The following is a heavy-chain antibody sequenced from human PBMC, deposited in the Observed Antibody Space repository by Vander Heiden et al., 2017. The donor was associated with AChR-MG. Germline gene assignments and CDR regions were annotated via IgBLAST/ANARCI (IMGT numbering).Heavy chain of an antibody. CDR3: ARGDYGARYGY. J-gene: IGHJ4*02. V-gene: IGHV4-34*01. D-gene: IGHD4-17*01. Sequence: QVQLQQWGAGLLKPSETLSLTCAVYDESFRANFWSWIRQPPGKGLEWIGEISHTGSTNYNPSLKSRVTISLDTSNNRFSLKLSSVTAADTAVYYCARGDYGARYGYWGQGTLVSVSS. CDR2: ISHTGST. CDR1: DESFRANF.